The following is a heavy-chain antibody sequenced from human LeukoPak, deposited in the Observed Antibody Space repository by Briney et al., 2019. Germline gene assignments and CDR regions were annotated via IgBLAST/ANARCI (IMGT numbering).Heavy chain of an antibody. V-gene: IGHV4-61*02. CDR3: ARGPWMSLGGYYFDY. Sequence: SQTLSLTCTVSGGSISSGSYYWSWIRQPAGKGLEWIGRIYTSGSTNYNPSLKSRVTISVDTSKSQFSLKLSSVTAADTAVCYRARGPWMSLGGYYFDYWGQGTLVTVSS. D-gene: IGHD3-16*01. J-gene: IGHJ4*02. CDR2: IYTSGST. CDR1: GGSISSGSYY.